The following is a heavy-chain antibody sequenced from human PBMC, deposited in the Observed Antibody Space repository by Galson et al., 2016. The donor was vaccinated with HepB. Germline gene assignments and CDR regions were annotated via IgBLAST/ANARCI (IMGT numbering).Heavy chain of an antibody. Sequence: SLRLSCAASGFIFSSYAMHWVRKAPGKGLEWVAVVTHDGNNKYYADPVKGRFTISRDNSKNTLFIQMNSLRLEDTAVYYCAKERGTAKSFDYWGPGTLVTVSS. CDR1: GFIFSSYA. CDR3: AKERGTAKSFDY. V-gene: IGHV3-30*18. D-gene: IGHD3-16*01. CDR2: VTHDGNNK. J-gene: IGHJ4*02.